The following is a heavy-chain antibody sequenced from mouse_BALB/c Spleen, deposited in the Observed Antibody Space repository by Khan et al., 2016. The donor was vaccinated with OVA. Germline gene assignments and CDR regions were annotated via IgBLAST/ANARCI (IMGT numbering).Heavy chain of an antibody. CDR3: ARMAKK. J-gene: IGHJ2*01. CDR2: MEPPNGNT. Sequence: VQLQQSGAELVKSGATVKLSCTASGLNIKDTYMHWLKQWPEQGLEWSGRMEPPNGNTKYDPKFQGKATITADTSSNTAYLQPNDLKSEDTAFYYCARMAKKWGQGTTLTVST. CDR1: GLNIKDTY. V-gene: IGHV14-3*02.